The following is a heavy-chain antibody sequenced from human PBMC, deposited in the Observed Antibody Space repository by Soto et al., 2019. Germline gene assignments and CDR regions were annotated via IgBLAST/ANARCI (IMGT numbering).Heavy chain of an antibody. V-gene: IGHV4-61*01. Sequence: QVQLQESGPGLVKPSETLSLTCTVSGGSVSSGSYYWSWIRQPPGKGLEWIGDIYYRGHTNYNPSREGRVTISVDTLKNQFSLKRGSVTAAHTAVYYCARGTESWDQGRDYYGMDVWGQGTTVTVSS. CDR3: ARGTESWDQGRDYYGMDV. D-gene: IGHD6-13*01. CDR1: GGSVSSGSYY. CDR2: IYYRGHT. J-gene: IGHJ6*02.